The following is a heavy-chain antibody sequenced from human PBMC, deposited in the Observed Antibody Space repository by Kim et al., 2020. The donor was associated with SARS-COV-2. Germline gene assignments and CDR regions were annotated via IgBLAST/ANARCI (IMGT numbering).Heavy chain of an antibody. V-gene: IGHV4-59*13. J-gene: IGHJ6*02. CDR2: IYYSGST. CDR3: ARATPRIAAAGSLGGMDV. Sequence: SETLSLTCTVSGGSISSYYWSWIRQPPGKGLEWIGYIYYSGSTNYNPSLKSRVTISVDTSKNQFSLKLSSVTAADTAVYYCARATPRIAAAGSLGGMDVWGQGTTVTVSS. D-gene: IGHD6-13*01. CDR1: GGSISSYY.